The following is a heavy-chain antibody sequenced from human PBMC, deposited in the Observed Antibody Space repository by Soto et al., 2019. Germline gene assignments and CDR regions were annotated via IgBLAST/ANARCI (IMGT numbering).Heavy chain of an antibody. D-gene: IGHD1-26*01. CDR2: ICYDGTSK. CDR3: ARDLGRPVGALKNDAINI. V-gene: IGHV3-33*01. CDR1: GFTFRSCG. J-gene: IGHJ3*02. Sequence: ESGGGVVQPGRSLRLSCAASGFTFRSCGMHWVRQAPGKGLEWVAVICYDGTSKYYADSVKGRFTISRDYSKNTLYLQMNSLRAEDTAVYYCARDLGRPVGALKNDAINIWGQGTMVAVSS.